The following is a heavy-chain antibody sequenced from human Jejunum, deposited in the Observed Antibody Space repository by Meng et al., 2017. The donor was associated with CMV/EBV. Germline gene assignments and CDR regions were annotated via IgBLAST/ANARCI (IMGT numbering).Heavy chain of an antibody. Sequence: LSCEASGFSCSYYGMNWVRQAPGKGLEWLSSITSSGNYKYYADSVKSRFTISRDSDKDSLYLQMNSLRVEDTAVYYCARDINMWGGADWGQGTLVTVSS. V-gene: IGHV3-21*01. CDR3: ARDINMWGGAD. CDR1: GFSCSYYG. D-gene: IGHD3-10*02. J-gene: IGHJ4*02. CDR2: ITSSGNYK.